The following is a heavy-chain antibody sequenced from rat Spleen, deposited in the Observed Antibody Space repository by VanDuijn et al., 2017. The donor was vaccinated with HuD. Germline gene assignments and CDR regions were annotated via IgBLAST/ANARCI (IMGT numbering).Heavy chain of an antibody. CDR2: ISTGDDNT. D-gene: IGHD3-4*01. CDR1: GFTFSDFD. J-gene: IGHJ1*01. Sequence: EVQLVESGGGLVQPGRSLKLSCAASGFTFSDFDMAWVRQAPTKGLEWVASISTGDDNTYYRDSVKGRFTISRDNAESTLYLQMNSLRSEDTATYYCTREETLYWYFDFWGPGTMVTVSS. CDR3: TREETLYWYFDF. V-gene: IGHV5S23*01.